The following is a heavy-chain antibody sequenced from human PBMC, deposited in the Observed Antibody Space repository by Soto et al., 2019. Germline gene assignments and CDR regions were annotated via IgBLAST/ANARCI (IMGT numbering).Heavy chain of an antibody. V-gene: IGHV4-59*01. D-gene: IGHD5-12*01. J-gene: IGHJ3*02. CDR3: ARSPTWTHDAFDI. CDR1: GSSISSYY. Sequence: QVQLQESGPGLMKPSETLSLTCTVSGSSISSYYWSWIRQPRGKGLEWIGYISYSGTTTYNPSLKCRFTISVDPSKNQFSLKLSSVTAADTAVYYCARSPTWTHDAFDIWGQGTMVTVSS. CDR2: ISYSGTT.